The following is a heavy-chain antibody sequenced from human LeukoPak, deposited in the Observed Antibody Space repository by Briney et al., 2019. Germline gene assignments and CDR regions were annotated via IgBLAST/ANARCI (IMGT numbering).Heavy chain of an antibody. CDR2: IYYSGST. CDR1: GGSKSSYY. J-gene: IGHJ3*02. D-gene: IGHD1-1*01. Sequence: PSETLSLTCTVSGGSKSSYYWSWIRQPPGKGLEWIGYIYYSGSTNYNPSLKSRVTISVDTSKNQFSLKLSSVTAADTAVYYCARQRYGDAFDIWGQGTMVTVSS. V-gene: IGHV4-59*08. CDR3: ARQRYGDAFDI.